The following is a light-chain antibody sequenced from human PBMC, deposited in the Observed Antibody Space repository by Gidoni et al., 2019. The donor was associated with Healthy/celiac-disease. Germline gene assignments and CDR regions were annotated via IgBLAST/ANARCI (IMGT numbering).Light chain of an antibody. J-gene: IGLJ3*02. CDR3: MIWHSSAWV. Sequence: QSVLPQPSSLPASPGASASLTCTLRSGINVGTYRIYWYQQKPGSPPQYLLRYKSDSDKQQGSGVPSRFSGSKDASANAGILLISGLQSEDEADYYCMIWHSSAWVFGGGTTLTVL. V-gene: IGLV5-45*02. CDR1: SGINVGTYR. CDR2: YKSDSDK.